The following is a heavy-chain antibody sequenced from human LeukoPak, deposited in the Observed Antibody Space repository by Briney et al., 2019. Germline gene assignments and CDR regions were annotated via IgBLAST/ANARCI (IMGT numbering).Heavy chain of an antibody. CDR1: GFTFSDFS. CDR3: AGSGSYYNVDY. V-gene: IGHV3-21*01. D-gene: IGHD3-10*01. J-gene: IGHJ4*02. CDR2: ISSSSSYI. Sequence: PGGSLRLSCAASGFTFSDFSTNWVRQAPGKGLEWVSFISSSSSYIYYADSVKGRLTISRDNARNSLYLQMNSLRAEDTAVYYCAGSGSYYNVDYWGQGTLVTVSS.